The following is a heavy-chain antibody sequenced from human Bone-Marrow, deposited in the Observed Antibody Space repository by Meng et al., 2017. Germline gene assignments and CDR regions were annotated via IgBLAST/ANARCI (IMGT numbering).Heavy chain of an antibody. V-gene: IGHV1-3*01. D-gene: IGHD6-19*01. J-gene: IGHJ3*02. CDR2: INAGNGNT. CDR3: ARGSGEQWLVNDAFDI. CDR1: GYTFTSYA. Sequence: SVNVSCKASGYTFTSYAMHWVRQAPGQRLEWMGWINAGNGNTKYSQKFQGRVTITRDTSASTAYMELSSLRSEDTAVYYCARGSGEQWLVNDAFDIWGQGTMVTVSS.